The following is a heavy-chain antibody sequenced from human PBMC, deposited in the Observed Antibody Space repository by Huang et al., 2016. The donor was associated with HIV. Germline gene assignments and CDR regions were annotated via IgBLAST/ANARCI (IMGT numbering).Heavy chain of an antibody. J-gene: IGHJ4*02. D-gene: IGHD1-1*01. CDR1: GYSFTSYW. V-gene: IGHV5-51*01. CDR2: ICPGYSDT. Sequence: EVQLVQSGAEVKKPGESLKISCKGSGYSFTSYWIGWVLQMPGKGLEWMGIICPGYSDTRDRPSFQGQVTISAAKSISTAYLQWSSLKASDTAMYYCARLSTTWYFDYWGQGTLVTVSS. CDR3: ARLSTTWYFDY.